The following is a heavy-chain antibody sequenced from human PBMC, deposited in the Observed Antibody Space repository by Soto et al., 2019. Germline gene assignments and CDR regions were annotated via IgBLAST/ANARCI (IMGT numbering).Heavy chain of an antibody. CDR2: IWYDGTNK. V-gene: IGHV3-33*01. Sequence: QVQLMESGGGVVQPGRSLRLSCAPSGFTFSSYGMHWVRQAPGKGLEWVAVIWYDGTNKYYADSVKGRFTISRDNSKNTLYLQMNSLRAEDTAVYYCARDLGQWPLSYFDYWGQGTLVTVSS. CDR1: GFTFSSYG. CDR3: ARDLGQWPLSYFDY. D-gene: IGHD6-19*01. J-gene: IGHJ4*02.